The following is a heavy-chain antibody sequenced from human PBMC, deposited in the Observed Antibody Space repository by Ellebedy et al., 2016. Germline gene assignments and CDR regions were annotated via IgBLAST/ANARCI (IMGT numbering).Heavy chain of an antibody. CDR1: GGTFSSYA. CDR2: ISGYTGNT. CDR3: ARSPQWGIGGYYYYYMDV. V-gene: IGHV1-18*01. J-gene: IGHJ6*03. Sequence: ASVKVSCKSSGGTFSSYAINWVRQAPGQGLEWLGWISGYTGNTNYGEKIQGRATMTTVTSTSTAYMELRGLRSDDTAVYYCARSPQWGIGGYYYYYMDVWGIGTTVTVSS. D-gene: IGHD3-16*01.